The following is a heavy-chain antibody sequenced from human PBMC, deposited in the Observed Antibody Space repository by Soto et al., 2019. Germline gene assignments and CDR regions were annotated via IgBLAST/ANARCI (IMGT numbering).Heavy chain of an antibody. D-gene: IGHD3-3*01. Sequence: PGGSLRLSCAASGFTFSDYWMSWVRQAPGKGLEWVASIKQDGSQKYYVDSVKGRFTFSRDNAKNSLYLQMNSLRAEDTAVYYCARDLGSGYEIDYWGQGTLVTVSS. CDR2: IKQDGSQK. CDR1: GFTFSDYW. CDR3: ARDLGSGYEIDY. J-gene: IGHJ4*02. V-gene: IGHV3-7*05.